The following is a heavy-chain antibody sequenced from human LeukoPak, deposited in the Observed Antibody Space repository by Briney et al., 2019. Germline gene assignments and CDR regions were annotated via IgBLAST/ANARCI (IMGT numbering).Heavy chain of an antibody. CDR2: ISSSSSTI. CDR1: GFTFSSYS. D-gene: IGHD6-13*01. Sequence: QPGGPLRPSCAASGFTFSSYSMNWVRQAPGKGLEGVSYISSSSSTIYYADSVKGRFTISRDNAKNSLYLQMNSLRAEDTAVYYCARRRIAIDYWGQGTLVTVSS. V-gene: IGHV3-48*04. J-gene: IGHJ4*02. CDR3: ARRRIAIDY.